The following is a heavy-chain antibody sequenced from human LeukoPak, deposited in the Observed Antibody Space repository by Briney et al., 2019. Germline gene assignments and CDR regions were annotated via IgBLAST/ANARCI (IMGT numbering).Heavy chain of an antibody. Sequence: SETLSLTCTVSGGSISSYYWSWIRQPPGEGLEWIGYIYYSGGTNYNPSLKSRVTMSVDTSNNQFSLKLSSVTAADTAVYYCARHYSYYYMDVWGKGTTVTVSS. CDR3: ARHYSYYYMDV. V-gene: IGHV4-59*08. D-gene: IGHD2-21*01. J-gene: IGHJ6*03. CDR1: GGSISSYY. CDR2: IYYSGGT.